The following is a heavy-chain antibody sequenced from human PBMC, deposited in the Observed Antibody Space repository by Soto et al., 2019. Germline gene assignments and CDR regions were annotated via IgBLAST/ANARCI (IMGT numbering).Heavy chain of an antibody. CDR3: ARVGRTKKALQFPFDY. D-gene: IGHD5-12*01. CDR2: IIPIFGTV. J-gene: IGHJ4*02. V-gene: IGHV1-69*13. CDR1: GGTFSSYA. Sequence: GASVKVSCKASGGTFSSYAISWVRQAPGQGLEWMGGIIPIFGTVNYAQKFQGRVTITADESTSTAYMELSSLRSEDTAVYYCARVGRTKKALQFPFDYWGQGTLVTVSS.